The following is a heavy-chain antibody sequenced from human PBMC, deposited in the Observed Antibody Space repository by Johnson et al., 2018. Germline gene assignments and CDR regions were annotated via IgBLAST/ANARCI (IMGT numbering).Heavy chain of an antibody. Sequence: QVQLQESGPGLVKPSETLSLTCTVSGGSISSYYWSWIRQPPGKGLEWIGYIYYRGSTNYNPSLKRRVTISVDTSKNQFSLKLSSLTAADTAVYYCARARDDAFDIWGQGTMVTVSS. CDR2: IYYRGST. CDR3: ARARDDAFDI. J-gene: IGHJ3*02. CDR1: GGSISSYY. V-gene: IGHV4-59*01.